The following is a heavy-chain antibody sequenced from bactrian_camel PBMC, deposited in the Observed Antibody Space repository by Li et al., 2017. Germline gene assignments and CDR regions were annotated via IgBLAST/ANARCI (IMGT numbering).Heavy chain of an antibody. CDR2: IGRDGTT. J-gene: IGHJ4*01. D-gene: IGHD4*01. CDR3: AASRRGCARNILTSDFHY. V-gene: IGHV3S55*01. CDR1: GDTWGRKC. Sequence: HVQLVESGGGSALAGGYVRLSCVASGDTWGRKCMSWFRQAPGKEREGVASIGRDGTTQYLYSVKGRFTISIDYAKNSLDLQMADLAPEDSGMYYCAASRRGCARNILTSDFHYWGQGTQVTVS.